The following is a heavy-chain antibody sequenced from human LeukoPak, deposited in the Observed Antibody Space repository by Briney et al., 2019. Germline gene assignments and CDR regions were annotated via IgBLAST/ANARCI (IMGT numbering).Heavy chain of an antibody. CDR2: ISSSSSTI. CDR1: GFTFSSYS. D-gene: IGHD6-13*01. J-gene: IGHJ4*02. Sequence: GGSLRLSCSASGFTFSSYSMNWVRQAPGKGLEWASYISSSSSTIYYADSVKGRFTISRDNAKNSLYLQMNSLRAEDTAVYYCARVYSSSWRWIDYWGQGTLVTVSS. V-gene: IGHV3-48*04. CDR3: ARVYSSSWRWIDY.